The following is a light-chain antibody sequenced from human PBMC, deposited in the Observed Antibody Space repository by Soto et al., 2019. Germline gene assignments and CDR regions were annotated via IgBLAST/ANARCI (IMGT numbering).Light chain of an antibody. CDR2: GAS. CDR3: QQYNNWPPWT. J-gene: IGKJ1*01. Sequence: EIEMTQSPATLSVSPGERATLSCRASQSVSSNLAWYQQKPGQAPRLLIYGASTRATGIPARFSGSGSGTECTLTISSLQSEDFAVYYCQQYNNWPPWTFGQGTKVEIK. V-gene: IGKV3-15*01. CDR1: QSVSSN.